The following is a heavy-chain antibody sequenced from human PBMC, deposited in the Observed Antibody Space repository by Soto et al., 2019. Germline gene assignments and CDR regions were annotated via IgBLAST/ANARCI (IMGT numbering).Heavy chain of an antibody. CDR3: AAGGTGWLQSPFAY. V-gene: IGHV1-24*01. Sequence: QVQLVQSGAEVKKPGASVKVSCKVSGHTLTEFSMHWVRQAPGKGLEWMGGFDPEDGETIYAQRFQGRVTMTEDTSTDAAYMELSSLRSDDTAVYYCAAGGTGWLQSPFAYWGQGTLVTVSS. J-gene: IGHJ4*02. D-gene: IGHD5-12*01. CDR2: FDPEDGET. CDR1: GHTLTEFS.